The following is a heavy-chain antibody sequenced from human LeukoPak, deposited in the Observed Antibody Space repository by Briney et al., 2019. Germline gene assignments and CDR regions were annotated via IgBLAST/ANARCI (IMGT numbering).Heavy chain of an antibody. CDR3: ARVGLRFLDSGYFDY. CDR2: ISSNGGST. CDR1: GFTFSSYA. D-gene: IGHD3-3*01. V-gene: IGHV3-64*04. J-gene: IGHJ4*02. Sequence: GGSLRLSCSASGFTFSSYAMHWVRQAPGKGLEYVSAISSNGGSTYYADSVKGRFTISRDNSKNTLYLQMNSLRAEDTAVYYCARVGLRFLDSGYFDYWGQGTLVTVSS.